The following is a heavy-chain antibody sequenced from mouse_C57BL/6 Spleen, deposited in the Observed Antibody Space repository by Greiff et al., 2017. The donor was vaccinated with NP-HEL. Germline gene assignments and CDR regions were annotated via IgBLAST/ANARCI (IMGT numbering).Heavy chain of an antibody. CDR1: GYTFTSYW. CDR2: IDPSDSYT. CDR3: ARGRTAQATFAY. Sequence: VQLQQPGAELVKPGASVKLSCKASGYTFTSYWMQWVKQRPGQGLEWIGEIDPSDSYTNYNQKFKGKATLTVDTSSSTAYMQLSSLTSEDSAVYYCARGRTAQATFAYWGQGTLVTVSA. V-gene: IGHV1-50*01. D-gene: IGHD3-2*02. J-gene: IGHJ3*01.